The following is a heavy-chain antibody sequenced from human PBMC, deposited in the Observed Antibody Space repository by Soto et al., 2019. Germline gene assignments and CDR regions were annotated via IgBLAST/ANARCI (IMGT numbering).Heavy chain of an antibody. Sequence: SETLSLTCTVPGGSVSSGSYYWSWVRQTPGKGLEWIGYVYYSGRTNYNPSLKSRVTISIDTSKNQFSLKLTSVTAADTAVYYCARDPEYGSYFDYWGQGTLVTVSS. CDR3: ARDPEYGSYFDY. J-gene: IGHJ4*02. D-gene: IGHD3-10*01. V-gene: IGHV4-61*01. CDR2: VYYSGRT. CDR1: GGSVSSGSYY.